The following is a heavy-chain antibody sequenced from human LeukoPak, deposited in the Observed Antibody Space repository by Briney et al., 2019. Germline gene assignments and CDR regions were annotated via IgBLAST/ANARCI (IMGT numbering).Heavy chain of an antibody. V-gene: IGHV3-7*01. CDR2: IKGDGSEK. J-gene: IGHJ2*01. CDR3: ARLGYASAWSYWYSDL. D-gene: IGHD6-19*01. Sequence: AGGSLRLSCAASGFTFNTVWMTWVRQAPGKGLEWVANIKGDGSEKSYADSVRGRFTISRDNAQNSLFLQMNMPRVEDTAIYYCARLGYASAWSYWYSDLWGRGTLVTVSS. CDR1: GFTFNTVW.